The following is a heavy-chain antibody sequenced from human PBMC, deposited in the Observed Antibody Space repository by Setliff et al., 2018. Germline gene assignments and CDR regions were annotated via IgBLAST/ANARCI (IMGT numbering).Heavy chain of an antibody. D-gene: IGHD6-19*01. J-gene: IGHJ5*02. CDR3: AKGRRISYSSGWLNWLDP. CDR2: IYSGGST. CDR1: GFTFSPYI. V-gene: IGHV3-66*01. Sequence: GGSLRLSCAASGFTFSPYIIHWVRQAPGKGLEWVSVIYSGGSTYYADSVKGRFTISRDNSKNTLYLQMNSLRAEDTAVYYCAKGRRISYSSGWLNWLDPWGQGTLVTVSS.